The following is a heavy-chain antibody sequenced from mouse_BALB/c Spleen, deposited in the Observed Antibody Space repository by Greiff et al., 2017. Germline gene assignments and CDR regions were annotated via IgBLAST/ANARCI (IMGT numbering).Heavy chain of an antibody. J-gene: IGHJ4*01. CDR3: TRAPYYGDYPYAMDY. CDR1: GYTFTSYY. Sequence: QVQLQQPGAELVKPGASVKLSCKASGYTFTSYYMYWVKQRPGQGLEWIGGINPSNGGTNFNEKFKSKATLTVDKSSSTAYMQLSSLTSEDSAVYYCTRAPYYGDYPYAMDYWGQGTSVTVSS. D-gene: IGHD2-13*01. CDR2: INPSNGGT. V-gene: IGHV1S16*01.